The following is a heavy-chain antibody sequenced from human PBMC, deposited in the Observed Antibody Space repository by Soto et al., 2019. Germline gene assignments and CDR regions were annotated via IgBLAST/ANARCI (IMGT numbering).Heavy chain of an antibody. CDR2: VCPGGRT. D-gene: IGHD3-10*01. CDR3: ARGDYGQYDAYNWFDP. V-gene: IGHV4-34*02. CDR1: GGSFNNYC. J-gene: IGHJ5*02. Sequence: QVRLQQWGAGLVRPSETLSLTCAVYGGSFNNYCWSWIRQPPGQGLEWIGEVCPGGRTNYSPTLKREVRIAVEGSKNRFSLRLTSVTVADTAVYYCARGDYGQYDAYNWFDPWGQGNLVIVAS.